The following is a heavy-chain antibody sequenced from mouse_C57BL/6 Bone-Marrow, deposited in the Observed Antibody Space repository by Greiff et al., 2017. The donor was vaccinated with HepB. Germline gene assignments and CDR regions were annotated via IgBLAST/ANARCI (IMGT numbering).Heavy chain of an antibody. D-gene: IGHD1-1*01. CDR3: ATLYYGSSYGYFDV. CDR2: IYPGSGST. CDR1: GYTFTSYW. Sequence: QVQLKQPGAELVKPGASVKMSCKASGYTFTSYWITWVKQRPGQGLEWIGDIYPGSGSTNYNEKFKSKATLTVDTSSSTAYMQLSSLTSEDSAVYYCATLYYGSSYGYFDVWGTGTTVTVSS. V-gene: IGHV1-55*01. J-gene: IGHJ1*03.